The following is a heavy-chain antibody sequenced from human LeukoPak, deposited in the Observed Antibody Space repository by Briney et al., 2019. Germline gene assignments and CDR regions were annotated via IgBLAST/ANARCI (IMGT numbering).Heavy chain of an antibody. CDR1: GYTFTSYG. V-gene: IGHV1-18*01. Sequence: ASVKVSXKASGYTFTSYGISWVRQAPGQGLEWMGWISAYNGNTNYAQKLQGRVTMTTDTSTSTAYMELRSLRSDDTAVYYCARGGRWLQLGEGVSFDYWGQGTLVTVSS. J-gene: IGHJ4*02. CDR3: ARGGRWLQLGEGVSFDY. D-gene: IGHD5-24*01. CDR2: ISAYNGNT.